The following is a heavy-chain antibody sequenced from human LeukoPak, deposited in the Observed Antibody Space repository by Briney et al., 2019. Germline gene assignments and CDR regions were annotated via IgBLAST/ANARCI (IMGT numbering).Heavy chain of an antibody. Sequence: SETLSLTCPVSGCSISSYYWSGIRQPPAREGEGMGWIYYIGWANYNHSLKNRVTISIDTSNNQFSLKLRSLAAAATPGCYCAGPYSSGWYPAAFDYWGQGTLVTVSS. J-gene: IGHJ4*02. CDR1: GCSISSYY. V-gene: IGHV4-59*08. CDR3: AGPYSSGWYPAAFDY. CDR2: IYYIGWA. D-gene: IGHD6-19*01.